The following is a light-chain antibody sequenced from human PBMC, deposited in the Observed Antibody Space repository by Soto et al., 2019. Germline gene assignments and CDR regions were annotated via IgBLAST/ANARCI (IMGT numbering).Light chain of an antibody. Sequence: EIVLTQSPGTLSLSPGERATLSCRASQSVSSTYLAWYQQKPGQAPRLLIYGASSRATGIPDRFSGSGSGTEFTLTISRLEPEDSAVYYCEQYGSSPRTFGQGTKVDI. CDR1: QSVSSTY. V-gene: IGKV3-20*01. J-gene: IGKJ1*01. CDR2: GAS. CDR3: EQYGSSPRT.